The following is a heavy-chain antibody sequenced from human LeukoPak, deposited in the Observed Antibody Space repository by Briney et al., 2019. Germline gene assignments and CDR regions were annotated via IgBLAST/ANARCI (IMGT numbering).Heavy chain of an antibody. Sequence: GGSLRLSCAASGFTFSSYAMHWVRQAPGKGLEWVAVISYDGSNKYYADSVKGRFTISRDNSKNTLYLQMNSLRAEDTAVYYCARDSYNLTMVRGVLDYWGQGTLVTVSS. CDR1: GFTFSSYA. CDR3: ARDSYNLTMVRGVLDY. CDR2: ISYDGSNK. V-gene: IGHV3-30-3*01. D-gene: IGHD3-10*01. J-gene: IGHJ4*02.